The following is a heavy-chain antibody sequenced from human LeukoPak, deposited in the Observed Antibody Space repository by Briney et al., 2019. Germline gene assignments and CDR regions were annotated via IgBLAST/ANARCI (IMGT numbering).Heavy chain of an antibody. V-gene: IGHV3-73*01. CDR3: TRDSGTYNWFDH. CDR2: IDKKDKGYATAT. J-gene: IGHJ5*02. D-gene: IGHD1-26*01. Sequence: PGGSLTLSCAASGFTFSGSAIHWVRQSSGKGLEWVGQIDKKDKGYATATAYAASVKGRFTISRGDSINTAYLQMKSLKTEDTALYYCTRDSGTYNWFDHWGQGTLVTVSS. CDR1: GFTFSGSA.